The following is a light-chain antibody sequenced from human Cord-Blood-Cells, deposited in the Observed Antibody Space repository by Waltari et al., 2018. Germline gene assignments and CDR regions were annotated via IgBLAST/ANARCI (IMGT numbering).Light chain of an antibody. V-gene: IGLV2-11*01. CDR3: CSYAGSYTVV. Sequence: SALTQPRSVSGSRGRSVTISCTGPGSDVGGYNYVSWYQQHPGKAPKLMIYDVSKRPSGVPDRFSGSKSGNTASLTISGLQAEDEADYYCCSYAGSYTVVFGGGTKLTVL. CDR1: GSDVGGYNY. J-gene: IGLJ2*01. CDR2: DVS.